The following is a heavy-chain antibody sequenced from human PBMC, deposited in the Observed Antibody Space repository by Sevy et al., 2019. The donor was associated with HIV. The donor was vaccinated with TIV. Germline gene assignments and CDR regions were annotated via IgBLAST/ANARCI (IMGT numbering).Heavy chain of an antibody. Sequence: GGFLRLSCAASGFTFSKYSMSWVRQPPGKGLVWVSRINSDGSSTNYADSVKGRFTISRDNAKNTLYLQMNSLRAEDKVVYYSARDAFVVVTTGGKKDGYFQYWGQGALVTVSS. V-gene: IGHV3-74*01. CDR2: INSDGSST. CDR1: GFTFSKYS. CDR3: ARDAFVVVTTGGKKDGYFQY. J-gene: IGHJ1*01. D-gene: IGHD2-21*02.